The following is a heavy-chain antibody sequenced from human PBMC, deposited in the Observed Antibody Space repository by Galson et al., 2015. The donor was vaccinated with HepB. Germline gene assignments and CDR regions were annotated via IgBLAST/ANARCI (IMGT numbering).Heavy chain of an antibody. CDR1: GFTFSSYA. CDR3: AKDDYYYGMDV. V-gene: IGHV3-23*01. CDR2: ISDSGGST. Sequence: SLRLSCAASGFTFSSYAMSWVRQAPGKGLEWLSGISDSGGSTDYADSVKGRFTISKDNSKNTLYLQMNSLRAEDTAVYYCAKDDYYYGMDVWGQGTTVTVSS. J-gene: IGHJ6*02.